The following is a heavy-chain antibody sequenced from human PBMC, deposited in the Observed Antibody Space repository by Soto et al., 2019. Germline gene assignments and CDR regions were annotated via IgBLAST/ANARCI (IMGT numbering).Heavy chain of an antibody. V-gene: IGHV3-23*01. J-gene: IGHJ4*02. Sequence: HPGGSLRLSCAASGFTFSSYAMSWVRQAPGKGLEWVSAISGSGGSTYYADSVKGRFTISRDNSKNTLYLQMNSLRAEDTAVYYCAKGRDYGDYVGRIYDYWGQGTLVTVSS. D-gene: IGHD4-17*01. CDR1: GFTFSSYA. CDR2: ISGSGGST. CDR3: AKGRDYGDYVGRIYDY.